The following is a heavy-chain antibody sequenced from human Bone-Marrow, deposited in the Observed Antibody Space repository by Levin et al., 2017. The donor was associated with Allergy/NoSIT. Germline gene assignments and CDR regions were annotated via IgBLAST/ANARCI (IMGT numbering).Heavy chain of an antibody. CDR1: GFTFSSYA. D-gene: IGHD3-10*01. J-gene: IGHJ4*02. V-gene: IGHV3-23*01. CDR2: ISGSGGST. Sequence: GESLKISCAASGFTFSSYAMSWVRQAPGKGLEWVSAISGSGGSTYYADSVKGRFTISRDNSKNTLYLQMNSLRAEDTAVYYCAKCRRVLGVIMPFDYWGQGTLVTVSS. CDR3: AKCRRVLGVIMPFDY.